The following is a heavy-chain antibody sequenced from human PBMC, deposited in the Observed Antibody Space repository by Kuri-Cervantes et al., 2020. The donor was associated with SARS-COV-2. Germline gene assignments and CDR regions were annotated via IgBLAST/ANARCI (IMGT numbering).Heavy chain of an antibody. D-gene: IGHD2-8*01. CDR2: INRGGST. CDR1: GDSFSGFL. CDR3: ARDLVNGYHSPAAH. V-gene: IGHV4-34*01. J-gene: IGHJ4*02. Sequence: GSLRLSCSVGGDSFSGFLWSWIRQSPGKGLQWIGEINRGGSTNYHPSLKSRVTLSVDTSKNQLFLKLTSVTAADTAVDYCARDLVNGYHSPAAHWGQGTLVTVSS.